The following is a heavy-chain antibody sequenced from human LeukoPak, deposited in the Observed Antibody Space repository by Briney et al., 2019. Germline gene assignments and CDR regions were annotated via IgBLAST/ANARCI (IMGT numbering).Heavy chain of an antibody. J-gene: IGHJ5*02. CDR2: IIPIFDTS. CDR3: ARLKRGIGAAGTSLRGWFDP. CDR1: GGTFSSYA. D-gene: IGHD6-13*01. Sequence: ASVKVSCKASGGTFSSYAITWVRQAPGQGLEWMGGIIPIFDTSNYARKFQGRVTFTSDDSTSTAYMELSSLRSEDTAVYYCARLKRGIGAAGTSLRGWFDPWGQGTLVTVSS. V-gene: IGHV1-69*13.